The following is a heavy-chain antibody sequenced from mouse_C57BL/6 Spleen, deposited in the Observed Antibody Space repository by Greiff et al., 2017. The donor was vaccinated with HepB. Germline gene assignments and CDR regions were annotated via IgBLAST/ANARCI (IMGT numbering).Heavy chain of an antibody. D-gene: IGHD1-1*01. CDR2: IDPSDSYT. CDR3: ARWTVVAHYFDY. Sequence: QVQLQQPGAELVKPGASVKLSCKASGYTFTSYWMQWVKQRPGQGLEWIGEIDPSDSYTNYNQKFKGKATLTVDTSSSTAYMQLSSLTSEDSAVYYCARWTVVAHYFDYWGQGTTLTVSS. J-gene: IGHJ2*01. V-gene: IGHV1-50*01. CDR1: GYTFTSYW.